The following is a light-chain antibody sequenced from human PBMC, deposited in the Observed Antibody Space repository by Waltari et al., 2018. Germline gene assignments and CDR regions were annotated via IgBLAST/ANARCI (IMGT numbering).Light chain of an antibody. V-gene: IGKV3-11*01. CDR1: HTVNSF. Sequence: ETELTQSPVTLSLSPGETATLSCRARHTVNSFLACYQQNPSQSPRLILYDASNRAMPTPARFSGSGSVTDFTLTISSVEPEDSAIYYCQQRNNWPTFGGGTKVEIK. J-gene: IGKJ4*01. CDR2: DAS. CDR3: QQRNNWPT.